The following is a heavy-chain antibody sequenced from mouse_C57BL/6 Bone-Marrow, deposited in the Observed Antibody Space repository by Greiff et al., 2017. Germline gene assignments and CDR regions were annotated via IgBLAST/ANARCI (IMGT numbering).Heavy chain of an antibody. CDR2: LRNKANNHAT. Sequence: EVKLVESGGGLVQPGGSMKLSCAASGFTFSDAWMDWVRQSPEKGLEWVAELRNKANNHATSYAESVKGRFTISREDSKSSVYLQMSSLRAEDTSIYCCTRGAAWFAYWGQGTLVTVSA. D-gene: IGHD6-1*01. CDR3: TRGAAWFAY. V-gene: IGHV6-6*01. J-gene: IGHJ3*01. CDR1: GFTFSDAW.